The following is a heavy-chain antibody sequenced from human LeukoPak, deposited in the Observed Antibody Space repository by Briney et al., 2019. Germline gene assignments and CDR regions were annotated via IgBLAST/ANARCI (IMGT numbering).Heavy chain of an antibody. Sequence: GGSLRLSCAVSGITFNNNALSWVRQAPGKGLEWVSGISASAGSTYYADSVKGRFTISRDNSKNTLYLQMDSLRAEDTAIYYCAKRFAARRTHDYCGYGNLVTVSS. V-gene: IGHV3-23*01. CDR3: AKRFAARRTHDY. J-gene: IGHJ4*01. CDR2: ISASAGST. CDR1: GITFNNNA. D-gene: IGHD2-15*01.